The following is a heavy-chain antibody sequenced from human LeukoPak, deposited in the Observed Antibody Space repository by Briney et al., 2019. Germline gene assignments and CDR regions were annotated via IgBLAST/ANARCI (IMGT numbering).Heavy chain of an antibody. Sequence: SETLSLTCAVYGGSFSGYYWSWIRQPPGKGLEWIGEINHSGSTNYNPSLKSRVTISVDTSKNQFSLKLSSVTAADTAVYYCARGSCSSTSCYAATSYYFDYWGQGTLVTVSS. CDR2: INHSGST. V-gene: IGHV4-34*01. D-gene: IGHD2-2*01. CDR3: ARGSCSSTSCYAATSYYFDY. J-gene: IGHJ4*02. CDR1: GGSFSGYY.